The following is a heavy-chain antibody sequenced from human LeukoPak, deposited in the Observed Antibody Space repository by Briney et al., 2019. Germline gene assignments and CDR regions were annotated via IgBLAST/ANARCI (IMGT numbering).Heavy chain of an antibody. V-gene: IGHV4-59*11. D-gene: IGHD3-22*01. CDR1: GASISNHY. J-gene: IGHJ4*02. Sequence: SETLSLTCTVSGASISNHYWNWIRQPPGKGLEWIGHIYYSGSTNYNPSLKSRVTISVDRSKTQFSLNLSSVTAADTAVYYCARSYYYDRSGSRHYYFDSWGQGTLVTVSS. CDR2: IYYSGST. CDR3: ARSYYYDRSGSRHYYFDS.